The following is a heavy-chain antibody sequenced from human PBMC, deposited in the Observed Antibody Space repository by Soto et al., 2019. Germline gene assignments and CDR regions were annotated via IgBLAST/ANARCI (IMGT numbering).Heavy chain of an antibody. V-gene: IGHV4-59*08. CDR3: ARQRVPRIAAADNLYWFDP. CDR2: IYYSGST. CDR1: GGSISSYY. Sequence: SETLSLTCTVSGGSISSYYWSWIRQPPGKGLEWIGYIYYSGSTNYNPSLKSRVTISVDTSKNQFSLKLSSVTAADTAVYYCARQRVPRIAAADNLYWFDPWGQGTLVTVPS. J-gene: IGHJ5*02. D-gene: IGHD6-13*01.